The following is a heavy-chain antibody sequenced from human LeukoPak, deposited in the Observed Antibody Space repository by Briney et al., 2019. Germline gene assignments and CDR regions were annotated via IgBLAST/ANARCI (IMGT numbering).Heavy chain of an antibody. D-gene: IGHD4-17*01. J-gene: IGHJ4*02. CDR3: ARDHGDYPRPSYYFDY. Sequence: KPSETLSLTCTVSGGSISSYYWSWIRQPAGKGLEWIGRIYTSGRTNYNPSLKSRVTMSVDTSKNQFPLKLSSVTAADTAVYYCARDHGDYPRPSYYFDYWGQGTLVTVSS. CDR1: GGSISSYY. V-gene: IGHV4-4*07. CDR2: IYTSGRT.